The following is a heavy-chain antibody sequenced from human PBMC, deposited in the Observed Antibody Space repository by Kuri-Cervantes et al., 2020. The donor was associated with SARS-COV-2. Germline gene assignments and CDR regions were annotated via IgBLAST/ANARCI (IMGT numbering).Heavy chain of an antibody. CDR1: GGSFSDYY. Sequence: LSLTCAVYGGSFSDYYWSWVRQPPGKGLEWVSSISSSSSYIYYADSVKGRFTISRDNAKNSLYLQMNSLRAEDTAVYYCARSRSTANLDYWGQGTLVTVSS. D-gene: IGHD2-21*02. CDR3: ARSRSTANLDY. J-gene: IGHJ4*02. CDR2: ISSSSSYI. V-gene: IGHV3-11*06.